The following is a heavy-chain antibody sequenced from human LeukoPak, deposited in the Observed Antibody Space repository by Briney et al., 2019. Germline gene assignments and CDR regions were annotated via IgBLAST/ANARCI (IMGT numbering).Heavy chain of an antibody. V-gene: IGHV3-21*01. CDR3: ARDLNYDSRRGYYYGMDV. D-gene: IGHD3-22*01. CDR1: GFTFSVYA. Sequence: GGSLRLSCAASGFTFSVYAMNWVRQAPGKGLEWVSSISSSSSYIYYADSVKGRFTISRDNAKNSLYLQMNSLRAEDTAVYYCARDLNYDSRRGYYYGMDVWGQGTTVTVSS. J-gene: IGHJ6*02. CDR2: ISSSSSYI.